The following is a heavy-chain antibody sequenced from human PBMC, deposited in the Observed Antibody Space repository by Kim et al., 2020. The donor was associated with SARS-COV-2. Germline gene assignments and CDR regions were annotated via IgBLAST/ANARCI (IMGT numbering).Heavy chain of an antibody. CDR2: NT. V-gene: IGHV3-74*01. CDR3: TRGFVSETNY. D-gene: IGHD3-10*01. J-gene: IGHJ4*02. Sequence: NTGYADAVRCRFTISRDNAKNTLYLQMNSLGVEDTAGYYCTRGFVSETNYWGQGSLVIVST.